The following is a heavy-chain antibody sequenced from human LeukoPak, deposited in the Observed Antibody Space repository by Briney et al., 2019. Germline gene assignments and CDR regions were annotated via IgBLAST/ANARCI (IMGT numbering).Heavy chain of an antibody. CDR3: AKTVGASTFYYYMDV. CDR2: IRYDAINK. Sequence: GSLRLSCAVSGFSFNTYGMHWVRQAPGKGLEWVAFIRYDAINKYYADSVKGRFTISRDNSKNTVYLQMNSLRTEDTAVYYCAKTVGASTFYYYMDVWGKGTTVTVTS. V-gene: IGHV3-30*02. D-gene: IGHD1-26*01. J-gene: IGHJ6*03. CDR1: GFSFNTYG.